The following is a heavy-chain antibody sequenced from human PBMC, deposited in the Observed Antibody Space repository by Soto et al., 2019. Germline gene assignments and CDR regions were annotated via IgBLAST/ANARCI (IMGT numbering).Heavy chain of an antibody. CDR2: IYPGDSDT. Sequence: GESLKIACKGAGYSFTRYWIGWGRQRPGQGLEWMGIIYPGDSDTRYSPSFQGQVTISADKSISPAYLQWSSLKASDTAMYYCARGVAGIQLWLYGMDVWGQGTTVTASS. J-gene: IGHJ6*02. CDR1: GYSFTRYW. D-gene: IGHD5-18*01. CDR3: ARGVAGIQLWLYGMDV. V-gene: IGHV5-51*01.